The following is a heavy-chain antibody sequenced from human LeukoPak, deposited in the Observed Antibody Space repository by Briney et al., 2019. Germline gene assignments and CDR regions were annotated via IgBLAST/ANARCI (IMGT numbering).Heavy chain of an antibody. CDR2: ISYDGSNK. D-gene: IGHD4-17*01. CDR3: AKPKNGVYGDYIDY. CDR1: GFTFSSYG. Sequence: GRSLRLSCAASGFTFSSYGMHWVRRAPGKGLEWVAVISYDGSNKYYADSVKGRFTISRDNSKNTPYLQMNSLRAEDTAVYYCAKPKNGVYGDYIDYWGQGTLVTVSS. V-gene: IGHV3-30*18. J-gene: IGHJ4*02.